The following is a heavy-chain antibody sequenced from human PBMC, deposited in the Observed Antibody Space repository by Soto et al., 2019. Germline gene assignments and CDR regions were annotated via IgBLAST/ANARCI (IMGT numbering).Heavy chain of an antibody. CDR1: GYTFTSYA. D-gene: IGHD3-10*02. Sequence: QVQLVQSGAEVKKPGASVKVSCKASGYTFTSYAMHWVRQAPGQRLEWMGWINAGNGNTKYSQKFQGRVTITRDTSASTAYMELSSLRSEDTAVYYCARNWMFGELLGGNWFDPWGQGTLVTVSS. CDR3: ARNWMFGELLGGNWFDP. V-gene: IGHV1-3*01. J-gene: IGHJ5*02. CDR2: INAGNGNT.